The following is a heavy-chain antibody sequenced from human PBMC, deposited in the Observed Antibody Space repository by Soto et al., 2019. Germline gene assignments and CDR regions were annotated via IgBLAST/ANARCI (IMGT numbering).Heavy chain of an antibody. CDR3: ARQKVGPRGSGSYYSYYYMDV. D-gene: IGHD3-10*01. CDR1: GGSISSSSYY. J-gene: IGHJ6*03. Sequence: PSETLSLTCTVSGGSISSSSYYWGWIRQPPGKGLEWIGSIYYSGSTYYNPSLKSRVTISVDTSKNQFSLKLSSVTAADTAVYYCARQKVGPRGSGSYYSYYYMDVWGKGTTVTVSS. V-gene: IGHV4-39*01. CDR2: IYYSGST.